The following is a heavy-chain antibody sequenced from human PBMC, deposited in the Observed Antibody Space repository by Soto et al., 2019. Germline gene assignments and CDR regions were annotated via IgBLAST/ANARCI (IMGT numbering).Heavy chain of an antibody. CDR1: GFTFNNYA. D-gene: IGHD1-26*01. CDR3: AKDTGNYYYFDY. J-gene: IGHJ4*02. CDR2: ISGSGGST. V-gene: IGHV3-23*01. Sequence: GGSLRLSCAASGFTFNNYAMSWVRQAPGKGLEWVSGISGSGGSTYYADSVKGRFSISRDNFRNTLYLQMNSLRAEDTAVFHCAKDTGNYYYFDYWGQGTLVTVSS.